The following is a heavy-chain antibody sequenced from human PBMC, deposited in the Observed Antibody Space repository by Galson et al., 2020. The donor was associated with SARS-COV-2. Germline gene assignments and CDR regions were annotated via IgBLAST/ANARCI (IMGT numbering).Heavy chain of an antibody. CDR2: INSDGSST. CDR3: ASETSPYYYYYYGMDV. D-gene: IGHD4-17*01. J-gene: IGHJ6*02. Sequence: ALHGESLKISCAASGFTFSSYWMHWVRQAPGKGLVWVSRINSDGSSTSYADSVKGRFTISRDNAKNTLYLQMNSLRAEDTAVYYCASETSPYYYYYYGMDVWGQGTTVTVSS. CDR1: GFTFSSYW. V-gene: IGHV3-74*01.